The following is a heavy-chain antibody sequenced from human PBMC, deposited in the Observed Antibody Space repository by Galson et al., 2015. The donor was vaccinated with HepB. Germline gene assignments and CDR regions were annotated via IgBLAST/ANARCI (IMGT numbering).Heavy chain of an antibody. Sequence: SLRLSCAASGFTFSRYGMHWVRQAPGKGLEWVAVISYDGSNKYYADSVKGRFTISRDNSKNTLYLQMNSLRAEDTAVYYCARDGITIFGVVISHYMDVWGKGTTVTVSS. CDR1: GFTFSRYG. V-gene: IGHV3-30*03. CDR2: ISYDGSNK. CDR3: ARDGITIFGVVISHYMDV. D-gene: IGHD3-3*01. J-gene: IGHJ6*03.